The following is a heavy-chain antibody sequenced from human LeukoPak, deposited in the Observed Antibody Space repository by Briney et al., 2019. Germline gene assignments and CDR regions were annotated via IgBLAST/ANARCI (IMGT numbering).Heavy chain of an antibody. CDR1: GFAFNIYS. J-gene: IGHJ4*02. CDR2: MTGNSKTI. V-gene: IGHV3-48*01. CDR3: ARSRDWYADY. D-gene: IGHD3-9*01. Sequence: GGSLRLSCAASGFAFNIYSMNWVRQAPGKGLEWISYMTGNSKTINYADSVKGRFTISRDNAENSLFLQMNSLRAEDTAIYYCARSRDWYADYWGQGSLVTVSS.